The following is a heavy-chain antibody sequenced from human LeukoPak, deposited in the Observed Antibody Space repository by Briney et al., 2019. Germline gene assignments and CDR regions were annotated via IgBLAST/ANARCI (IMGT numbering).Heavy chain of an antibody. D-gene: IGHD3-16*02. CDR1: GGSFSGYY. CDR3: ARTRDYVWGSYRPSTFDY. J-gene: IGHJ4*02. CDR2: INHRGST. V-gene: IGHV4-34*01. Sequence: PSETLSLTCAVYGGSFSGYYWSWIRQPPGKGLEWIGEINHRGSTNYNPSLKSRVTISVDTSKNQVSLKLSSVTAADTAVYYCARTRDYVWGSYRPSTFDYWGQGTLVTVCS.